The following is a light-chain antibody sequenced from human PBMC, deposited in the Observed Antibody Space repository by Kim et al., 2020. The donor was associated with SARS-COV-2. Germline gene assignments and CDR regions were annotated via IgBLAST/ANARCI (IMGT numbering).Light chain of an antibody. V-gene: IGLV1-51*01. CDR2: DND. J-gene: IGLJ3*02. CDR3: GTWDSSLSVGV. CDR1: SPNIGNNP. Sequence: QSVLTQPPSVSAAPGHKVTISCSGSSPNIGNNPVSWYQQFPGTAPRLITYDNDKRPSGIHDRFSSSKSGTSATLGITGLRTGDEADYYCGTWDSSLSVGVFGGGTQLTVL.